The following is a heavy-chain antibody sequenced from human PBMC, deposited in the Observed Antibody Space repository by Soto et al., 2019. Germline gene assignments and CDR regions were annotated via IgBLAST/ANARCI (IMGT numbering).Heavy chain of an antibody. CDR2: IIPIFGTA. Sequence: ASVKVSCKASGGTFSSYAISWVRQAPGQGLEWMGGIIPIFGTANYAQKFQGRVTITADESTSTAYMELSSLRSEDTAVYYCARDQGRYYDFWSGPIGYYGMDVWGQGTTVTVSS. D-gene: IGHD3-3*01. CDR1: GGTFSSYA. J-gene: IGHJ6*02. CDR3: ARDQGRYYDFWSGPIGYYGMDV. V-gene: IGHV1-69*13.